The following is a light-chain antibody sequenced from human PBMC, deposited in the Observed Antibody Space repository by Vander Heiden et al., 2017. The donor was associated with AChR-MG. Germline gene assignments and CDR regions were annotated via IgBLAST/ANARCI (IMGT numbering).Light chain of an antibody. V-gene: IGKV3D-11*01. CDR1: QGISND. CDR2: AAS. J-gene: IGKJ3*01. CDR3: QQRSNWLYT. Sequence: IELTQSPATLSASPGDRVTLSCRASQGISNDVAWYQQKPGQAPRFLIYAASNRPSGIPARFSGSGSGTDFTLTISSLEPEDFAVYYCQQRSNWLYTFGPGTKVDIK.